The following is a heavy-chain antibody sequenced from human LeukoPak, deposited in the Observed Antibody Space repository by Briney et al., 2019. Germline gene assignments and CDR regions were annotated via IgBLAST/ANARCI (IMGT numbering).Heavy chain of an antibody. CDR3: ARGHLNHDRQLERGLDY. CDR2: ISSSSSTI. CDR1: GFTFSSYS. Sequence: PGGSLRLSCAASGFTFSSYSMNWVRQAPGKGLEWVSYISSSSSTIYYADSVKGRFTISRDNAKNSLYLQMNSLRAEDTAVYYCARGHLNHDRQLERGLDYWGQGTLVTVSS. V-gene: IGHV3-48*04. J-gene: IGHJ4*02. D-gene: IGHD6-6*01.